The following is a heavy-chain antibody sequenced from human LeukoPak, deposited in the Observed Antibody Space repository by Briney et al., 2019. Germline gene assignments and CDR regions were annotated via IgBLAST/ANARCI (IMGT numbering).Heavy chain of an antibody. J-gene: IGHJ4*02. CDR3: AREVAYCGGDCYSHFDY. CDR2: ISYDGSNK. Sequence: GGSLRLSCAASGFTFSSYAMHWVRQAPGKGLEWVAVISYDGSNKYYADSVEGRFTISRDNSKNTLYLQMNSLRAEDTAVYYCAREVAYCGGDCYSHFDYWGQGTLVTVSP. D-gene: IGHD2-21*02. CDR1: GFTFSSYA. V-gene: IGHV3-30*01.